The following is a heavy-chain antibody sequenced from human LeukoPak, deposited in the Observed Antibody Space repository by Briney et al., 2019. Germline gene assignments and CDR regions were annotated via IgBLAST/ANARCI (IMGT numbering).Heavy chain of an antibody. CDR1: GLTVSSHY. CDR2: IYSGGST. CDR3: VRGFLVVTGQGAFDY. D-gene: IGHD6-19*01. Sequence: GGSLRLSCAASGLTVSSHYMSWVRQAPGKGLEWVSVIYSGGSTYYAVSVKGRFTISRDNSRNTLYLQMNSLRAEDTAVYYCVRGFLVVTGQGAFDYWGQGTLVTVSS. J-gene: IGHJ4*02. V-gene: IGHV3-53*01.